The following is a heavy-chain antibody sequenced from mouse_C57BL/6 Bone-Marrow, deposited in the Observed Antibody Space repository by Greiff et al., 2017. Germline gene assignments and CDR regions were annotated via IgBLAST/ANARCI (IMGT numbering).Heavy chain of an antibody. CDR1: GYTFTSYW. D-gene: IGHD2-1*01. J-gene: IGHJ3*01. Sequence: QVQLQQSGAELVKPGASVKLSCKASGYTFTSYWMQWVKQRPGQGLEWIGEIDPSDSSTNYNQKFKGKATLTVDTSSSPAYMQLSSLTSEDSAVYYCARSGYYYGNYGWFAYWGQGTLVTVSA. V-gene: IGHV1-50*01. CDR2: IDPSDSST. CDR3: ARSGYYYGNYGWFAY.